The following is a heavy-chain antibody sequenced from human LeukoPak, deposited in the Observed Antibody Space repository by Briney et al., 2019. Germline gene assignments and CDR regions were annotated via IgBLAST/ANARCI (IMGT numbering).Heavy chain of an antibody. V-gene: IGHV3-23*01. CDR3: AKEISSSWHTGFDP. Sequence: GGSLRLSCATSGFTVNSYAMSWVRQAPGKGLEWVSAVSGSGDTTFYADAVKGRFTVSRDNSKYTLNLQMNSLRAEDTAVYYCAKEISSSWHTGFDPWGQGTLVTVSS. CDR1: GFTVNSYA. D-gene: IGHD6-13*01. CDR2: VSGSGDTT. J-gene: IGHJ5*02.